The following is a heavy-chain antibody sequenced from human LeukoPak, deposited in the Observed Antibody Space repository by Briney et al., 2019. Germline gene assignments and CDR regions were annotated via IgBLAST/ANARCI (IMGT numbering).Heavy chain of an antibody. Sequence: GASVKVSCKASGYTFTSYYMHWVRPAPGQGLEWMGIINPSGGSTSYAQKFQGRITMTRVRSTSTVYMELSSLRSEDTAVYYCARERELPYFDYWGQGTLVTVSS. CDR1: GYTFTSYY. CDR2: INPSGGST. V-gene: IGHV1-46*01. D-gene: IGHD1-26*01. CDR3: ARERELPYFDY. J-gene: IGHJ4*02.